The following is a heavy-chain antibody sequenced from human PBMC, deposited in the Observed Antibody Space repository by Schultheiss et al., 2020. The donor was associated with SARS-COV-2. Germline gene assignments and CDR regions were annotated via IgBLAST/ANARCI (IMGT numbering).Heavy chain of an antibody. D-gene: IGHD3-22*01. CDR2: IWYDGSNK. Sequence: GGSLRLSCAASGFTFDDYAMHWVRQAPGKGLEWVAVIWYDGSNKYYADSVKGRFTISRDNAKNSLYLQMNSLRAEDTAVYYCARDDYYDSSGYGYWGQGTLVTVSS. V-gene: IGHV3-33*08. J-gene: IGHJ4*02. CDR3: ARDDYYDSSGYGY. CDR1: GFTFDDYA.